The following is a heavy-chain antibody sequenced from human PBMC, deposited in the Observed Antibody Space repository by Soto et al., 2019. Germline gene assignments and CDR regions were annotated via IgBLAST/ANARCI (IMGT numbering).Heavy chain of an antibody. Sequence: PGGSLRLSCAASGFTFSSYAMHWVRQAPGKGLEWVAVISYDGSNKYYADSVKGRFTISRDNSKNTLYLQMNSLRAEDTAVYYYARDLKEYYYESSGYYSSCYYYGMDGWGQGTTVTVAS. CDR3: ARDLKEYYYESSGYYSSCYYYGMDG. J-gene: IGHJ6*02. D-gene: IGHD3-22*01. CDR1: GFTFSSYA. V-gene: IGHV3-30-3*01. CDR2: ISYDGSNK.